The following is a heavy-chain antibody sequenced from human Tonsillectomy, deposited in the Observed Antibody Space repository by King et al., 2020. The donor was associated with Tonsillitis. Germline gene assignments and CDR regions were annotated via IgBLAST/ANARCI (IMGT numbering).Heavy chain of an antibody. CDR1: GITLYDYA. Sequence: DVQLVESGGGLVQPGGSLRLSCAASGITLYDYAMHWVRQAPGKGLEWVSGISWNSGSIGYADSVKGRVTIFRDNAKNSLYLQINILRTEDTAFYYCAKSLNYSNYETAGGYFDYWGQGTLVTVSS. CDR3: AKSLNYSNYETAGGYFDY. V-gene: IGHV3-9*01. D-gene: IGHD4-11*01. CDR2: ISWNSGSI. J-gene: IGHJ4*02.